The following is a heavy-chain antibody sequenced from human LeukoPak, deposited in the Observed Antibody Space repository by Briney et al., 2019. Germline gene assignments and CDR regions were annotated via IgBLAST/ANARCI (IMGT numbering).Heavy chain of an antibody. CDR3: ARPYGVGWSGLEH. CDR1: GGSISTYY. CDR2: IYTSGST. Sequence: SETLSLTCTVSGGSISTYYWSWIRQPAGKGLEWIGHIYTSGSTNYNPSLKSRVTMSVDTSKNQFSLKVTSVTAADTAVYHCARPYGVGWSGLEHWGRGTLVTVSS. D-gene: IGHD6-19*01. V-gene: IGHV4-4*07. J-gene: IGHJ4*02.